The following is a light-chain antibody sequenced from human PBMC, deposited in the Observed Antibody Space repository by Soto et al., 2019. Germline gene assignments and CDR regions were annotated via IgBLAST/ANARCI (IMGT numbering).Light chain of an antibody. Sequence: QSALAQPASVSGSPGQSITISCTGTGSDIGGYKYVSWYQQHPVRAPKLMIYDVSKRPLGVSYRFSGSKSGNTASLTISGLHTEDEADYYCSSSTSITVKFGGGTKVTVL. CDR1: GSDIGGYKY. CDR3: SSSTSITVK. V-gene: IGLV2-14*01. CDR2: DVS. J-gene: IGLJ3*02.